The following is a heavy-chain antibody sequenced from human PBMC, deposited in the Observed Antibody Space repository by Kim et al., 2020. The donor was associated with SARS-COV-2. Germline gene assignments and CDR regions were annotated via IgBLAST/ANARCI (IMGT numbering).Heavy chain of an antibody. D-gene: IGHD5-18*01. J-gene: IGHJ4*02. CDR3: ARGTRQLGALGY. CDR2: INHSGST. V-gene: IGHV4-34*01. CDR1: GGSFSGYY. Sequence: SETLSLTCAAYGGSFSGYYWSWIRQPPGKGLEWIGEINHSGSTNYNLSPKSRVIILLDTSKNLFSLKLSSVTAADTAVYYCARGTRQLGALGYWGQGTL.